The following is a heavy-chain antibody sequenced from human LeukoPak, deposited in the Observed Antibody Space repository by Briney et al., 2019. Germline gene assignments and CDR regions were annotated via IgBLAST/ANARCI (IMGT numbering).Heavy chain of an antibody. CDR2: IRYDGSNK. D-gene: IGHD3-3*01. V-gene: IGHV3-30*02. Sequence: GGSLRLSCAASGFTFRSYGMHWVRQAPGKGLEWVAFIRYDGSNKYYIDSVKGRLTISRDNSKNTLYLQMDSLRPEDTAVYYCAESAEGEWNAAGGYHYHMDVWGEGTTVTVSS. CDR1: GFTFRSYG. J-gene: IGHJ6*03. CDR3: AESAEGEWNAAGGYHYHMDV.